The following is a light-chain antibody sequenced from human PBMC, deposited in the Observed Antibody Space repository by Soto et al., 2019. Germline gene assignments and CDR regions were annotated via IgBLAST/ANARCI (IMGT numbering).Light chain of an antibody. CDR3: QESYSTPLT. CDR2: AAS. J-gene: IGKJ4*01. V-gene: IGKV1-39*01. Sequence: DIQMTQSPSSLSASVGDRVTITCRASQSISSYLNWYQQKPGKAPKLLIYAASSLQSGVPSRFSGSGSGTDFTLTISSLQPEDFATNYCQESYSTPLTFGGGTKWELK. CDR1: QSISSY.